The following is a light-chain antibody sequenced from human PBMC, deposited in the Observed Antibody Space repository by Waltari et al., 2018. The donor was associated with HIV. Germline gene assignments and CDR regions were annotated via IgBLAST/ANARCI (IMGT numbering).Light chain of an antibody. J-gene: IGLJ1*01. Sequence: QSVLTQAPSVTGAPGQRVTISCTGSSSHIGAGYEVHWYQQLPGTAPKHLIYGNSNRPSGVPDRFSGSKSGTSASLAITGLQAEDEADYYCQSYDSSLSGYVFGTGTKVTVL. CDR2: GNS. CDR3: QSYDSSLSGYV. V-gene: IGLV1-40*01. CDR1: SSHIGAGYE.